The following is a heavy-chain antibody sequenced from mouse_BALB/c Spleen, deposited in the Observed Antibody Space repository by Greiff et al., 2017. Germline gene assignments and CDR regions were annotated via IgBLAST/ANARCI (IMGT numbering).Heavy chain of an antibody. CDR3: AREDYDGGAFAY. CDR1: GYTFTDYA. V-gene: IGHV1S137*01. CDR2: ISTYYGDA. Sequence: QVQLQQSGAELVRPGVSVKISCKGSGYTFTDYAMHWVKQSHAKSLEWIGVISTYYGDASYNQKFKGKATMTVDKSSSTAYMELARLTSEDSAIYYCAREDYDGGAFAYWGQGTLVTVSA. J-gene: IGHJ3*01. D-gene: IGHD2-4*01.